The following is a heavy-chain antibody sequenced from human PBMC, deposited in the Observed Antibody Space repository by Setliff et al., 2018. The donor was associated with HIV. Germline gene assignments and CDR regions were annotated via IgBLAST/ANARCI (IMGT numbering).Heavy chain of an antibody. CDR1: GYTFTSYD. CDR3: ARGRGSSAWFDP. D-gene: IGHD3-10*01. CDR2: MNPNSGNT. Sequence: GASVKVSCKISGYTFTSYDINWVRQATGQGLEWMGWMNPNSGNTGYAQKFQGRVTMTRNTSIDTAYMELTSLTSEDTAVYYCARGRGSSAWFDPWGQGTLVTVSS. V-gene: IGHV1-8*02. J-gene: IGHJ5*02.